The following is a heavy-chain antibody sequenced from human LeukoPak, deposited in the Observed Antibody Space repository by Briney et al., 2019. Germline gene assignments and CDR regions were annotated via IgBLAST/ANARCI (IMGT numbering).Heavy chain of an antibody. CDR3: ATDLLHSSGFDP. CDR2: FDPEDGET. CDR1: GYTLTELS. D-gene: IGHD2/OR15-2a*01. Sequence: ASVKVSCKVSGYTLTELSMHWVRQAPGKGLEWMGGFDPEDGETIYAQKFQGRVTMTEDTSTDTAYMELSSLRSEDTAVYYCATDLLHSSGFDPWGQGTLVTVSS. V-gene: IGHV1-24*01. J-gene: IGHJ5*02.